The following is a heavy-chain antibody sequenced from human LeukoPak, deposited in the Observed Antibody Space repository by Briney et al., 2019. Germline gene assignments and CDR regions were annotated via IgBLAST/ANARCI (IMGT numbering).Heavy chain of an antibody. CDR3: ARGYCSSTSCPSDIDY. CDR1: GGSIGSYY. Sequence: PSETVSLTCTVSGGSIGSYYWSWIRQPPGKGLEWIGEINHSGSTNYNPSLKSRVTISVDTSKNQFSLKLSSVTAADTAVYYCARGYCSSTSCPSDIDYWGQGTLVTVSS. V-gene: IGHV4-34*01. CDR2: INHSGST. D-gene: IGHD2-2*01. J-gene: IGHJ4*02.